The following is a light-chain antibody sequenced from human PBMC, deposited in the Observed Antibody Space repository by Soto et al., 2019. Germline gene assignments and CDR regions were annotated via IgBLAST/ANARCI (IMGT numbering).Light chain of an antibody. CDR1: SSDVGGYNY. J-gene: IGLJ1*01. V-gene: IGLV2-14*01. Sequence: QSALTQPASVSGSPGQSITISCTGTSSDVGGYNYVSWYQQHPGKAPQLMIYDVSNRPSGVSNRFSGSKSGNTASLTISGLQAEDEADYYCRSYTSSSTLLYVFRTGTNLTVL. CDR3: RSYTSSSTLLYV. CDR2: DVS.